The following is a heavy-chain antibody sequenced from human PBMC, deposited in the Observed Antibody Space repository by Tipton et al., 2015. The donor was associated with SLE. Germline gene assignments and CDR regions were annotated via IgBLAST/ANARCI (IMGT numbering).Heavy chain of an antibody. V-gene: IGHV4-34*01. J-gene: IGHJ3*02. CDR3: AREGDFWSGRAFDI. Sequence: TLSLTCAVYGGSFSGYYWSWIRQPPGKGLEWIGEINYSGSTNYNPSLKSRVTISVDTSKNQFSLKLSSVTAADTAVYYCAREGDFWSGRAFDIWGQGTMVTVSS. D-gene: IGHD3-3*01. CDR1: GGSFSGYY. CDR2: INYSGST.